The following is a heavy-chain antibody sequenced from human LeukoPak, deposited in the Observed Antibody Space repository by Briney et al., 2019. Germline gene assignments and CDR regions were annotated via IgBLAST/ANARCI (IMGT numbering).Heavy chain of an antibody. V-gene: IGHV1-18*01. CDR2: ISAYNGNT. Sequence: ASVKVSCKASGYTFTTYGISWVRQAPGQGLEWMGWISAYNGNTNYAQKLQGRVTMTTDTSTSTAYMELRSLRSDDTAVYYCARDQGDSSGYYGSDYWGQGTLVTVSS. CDR3: ARDQGDSSGYYGSDY. J-gene: IGHJ4*02. D-gene: IGHD3-22*01. CDR1: GYTFTTYG.